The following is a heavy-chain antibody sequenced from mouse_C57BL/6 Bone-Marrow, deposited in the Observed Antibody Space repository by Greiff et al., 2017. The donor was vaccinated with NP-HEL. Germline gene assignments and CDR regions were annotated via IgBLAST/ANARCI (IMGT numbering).Heavy chain of an antibody. D-gene: IGHD2-5*01. V-gene: IGHV5-12*01. CDR2: ISNGGGST. J-gene: IGHJ4*01. Sequence: EVMLVESGGGLVQPGGSLKLSCAASGFTFSDYYMYWVRQTPEKRLEWVAYISNGGGSTYYPDTVKGRFTISRDNAKNTLYLQMSRLKSEDTAMYYCARQGYSISYAMDYWGQGTSVTVSS. CDR3: ARQGYSISYAMDY. CDR1: GFTFSDYY.